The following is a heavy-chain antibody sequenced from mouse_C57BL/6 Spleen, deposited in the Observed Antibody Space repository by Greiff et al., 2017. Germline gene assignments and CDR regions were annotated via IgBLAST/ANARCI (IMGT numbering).Heavy chain of an antibody. CDR1: GFTFSSYG. CDR2: ISSGGSYT. CDR3: ARRDYGYFDV. V-gene: IGHV5-6*01. J-gene: IGHJ1*03. Sequence: EVHLVESGGDLVKPGGSLKLSCAASGFTFSSYGMSWVRQTPDKRLEWVATISSGGSYTYYPDSVKGRFTISRDNAKNTLYLQMSSLKSEDTAMYCCARRDYGYFDVWGTGTTVTVSS.